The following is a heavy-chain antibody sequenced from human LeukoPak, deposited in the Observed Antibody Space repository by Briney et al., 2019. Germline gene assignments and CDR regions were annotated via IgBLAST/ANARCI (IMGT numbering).Heavy chain of an antibody. CDR1: GFTFSSYW. D-gene: IGHD7-27*01. V-gene: IGHV3-7*01. CDR3: ARKMGTLGHAFDI. Sequence: PGGSLRLSCAASGFTFSSYWMSWDRQAPGKGLEWVANIKQDGSEKYYVDSVKGRFTISRDNAKNSLYLQMNSLRAEDTAVYYCARKMGTLGHAFDIWGQGTMVTVSS. J-gene: IGHJ3*02. CDR2: IKQDGSEK.